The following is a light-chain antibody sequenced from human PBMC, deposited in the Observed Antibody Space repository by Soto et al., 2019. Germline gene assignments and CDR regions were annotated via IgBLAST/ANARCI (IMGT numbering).Light chain of an antibody. V-gene: IGKV3-20*01. CDR2: GAS. CDR3: QQYGSSPLT. J-gene: IGKJ4*01. CDR1: QRVSGNF. Sequence: EIVLTQSPGGLSLSQGERATLSCRASQRVSGNFLAWYQQKPGQAPRLLIHGASSRATGIPDRFSGSGSGTDFTLTISRLEPGDFAVYYCQQYGSSPLTFGGGTTVEI.